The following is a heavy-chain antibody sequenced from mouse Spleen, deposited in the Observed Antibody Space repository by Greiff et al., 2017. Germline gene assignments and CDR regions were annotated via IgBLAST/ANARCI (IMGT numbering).Heavy chain of an antibody. V-gene: IGHV1-72*01. CDR3: ARGVNYERGSYFDY. CDR2: SDPNSCGT. CDR1: GYTFSSYW. Sequence: VKLVQSGGGLVKPGGSVKLSCAASGYTFSSYWMSWVRQRPGRGLEWIGSSDPNSCGTKYNEKFKGKATLTVDKPSSTAYMQLSSLTSEDSAVYYWARGVNYERGSYFDYRGQGTTLPVSS. D-gene: IGHD2-1*01. J-gene: IGHJ2*01.